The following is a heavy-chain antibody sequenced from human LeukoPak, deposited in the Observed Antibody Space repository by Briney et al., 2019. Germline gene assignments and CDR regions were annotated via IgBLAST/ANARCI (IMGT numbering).Heavy chain of an antibody. CDR1: GFTFSRYW. Sequence: GGSLRLSCEAAGFTFSRYWMSWVRQATGKGLECVAKIKEDGSEAHYVDSVKGRFTISRDNAKKSLYLQMNGRRGEDTAVYYCARDCTGGWNDYWGQGIRVTVSS. CDR2: IKEDGSEA. CDR3: ARDCTGGWNDY. V-gene: IGHV3-7*01. J-gene: IGHJ4*02. D-gene: IGHD2-8*02.